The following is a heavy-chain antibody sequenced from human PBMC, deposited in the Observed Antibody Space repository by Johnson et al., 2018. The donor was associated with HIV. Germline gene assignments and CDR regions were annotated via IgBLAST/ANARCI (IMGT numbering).Heavy chain of an antibody. CDR3: SRPPPFMGNYGSVIWWAFDI. D-gene: IGHD3-10*01. Sequence: MQLVESGGGLVQPGGSLRLSCAASGFTVSSNYMSWVRQAPGKGLEWVSVIYSGGSTYYADSVKGRFTISRDNSKNTLYLQMNSLRAEDTAVHYCSRPPPFMGNYGSVIWWAFDIWGQGTMVTVS. J-gene: IGHJ3*02. V-gene: IGHV3-66*04. CDR2: IYSGGST. CDR1: GFTVSSNY.